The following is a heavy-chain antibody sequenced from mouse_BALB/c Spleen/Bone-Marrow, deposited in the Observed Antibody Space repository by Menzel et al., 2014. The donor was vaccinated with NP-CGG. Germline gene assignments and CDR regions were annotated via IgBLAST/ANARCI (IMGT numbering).Heavy chain of an antibody. Sequence: QVQLQQSGAELAKPGASVKMSCKASGYTFTSYWMHWEKQRPGQGLEWIGYINPSTGYTEYNQKFKDKATLTADKSSSTAYMQLSSLTSEDSAVYYCARSAPWDGFAYWGQGTLVTVSA. J-gene: IGHJ3*01. V-gene: IGHV1-7*01. CDR1: GYTFTSYW. CDR2: INPSTGYT. D-gene: IGHD4-1*01. CDR3: ARSAPWDGFAY.